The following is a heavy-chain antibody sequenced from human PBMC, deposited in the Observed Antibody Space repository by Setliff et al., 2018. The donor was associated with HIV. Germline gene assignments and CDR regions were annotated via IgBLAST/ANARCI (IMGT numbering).Heavy chain of an antibody. CDR3: ARRSGWSEDY. D-gene: IGHD6-19*01. CDR1: GGSIGSHY. V-gene: IGHV4-59*11. J-gene: IGHJ4*02. Sequence: KASETLSLTCTVSGGSIGSHYWSWIRQAPGKGLEWIGTMYFSGNARPSPSLKSRVTISVDTSKNQFSLKLSSVTAADTAVYYCARRSGWSEDYWGQGTLVTVSS. CDR2: MYFSGNA.